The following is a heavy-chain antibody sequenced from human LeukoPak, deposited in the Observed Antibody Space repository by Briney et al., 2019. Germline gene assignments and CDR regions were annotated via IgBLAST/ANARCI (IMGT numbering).Heavy chain of an antibody. Sequence: PGGSLRLSCAASGFTFSSYAMSWVRQARGKGLEWVSAVSGSAGTTYYADSVKGRFTISRDNSKNTLYLQMNSLRAEDTAPYYCARTPLVRYFDSWGQGTLVTVSS. CDR3: ARTPLVRYFDS. CDR2: VSGSAGTT. J-gene: IGHJ4*02. V-gene: IGHV3-23*01. D-gene: IGHD2-2*01. CDR1: GFTFSSYA.